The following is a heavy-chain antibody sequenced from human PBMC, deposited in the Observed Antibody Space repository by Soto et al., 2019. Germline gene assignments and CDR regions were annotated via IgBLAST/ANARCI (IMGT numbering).Heavy chain of an antibody. CDR2: IYPGDSDP. Sequence: GESLKISCKGSGYSFTSYWIGWVRQMPGKGLEWMGIIYPGDSDPRYSPSFQGQVTISADKSISTAYLQWSSLKASDTAMYYCASAYCTNGVCPYYYYGMGVWGQGTRVTVSS. V-gene: IGHV5-51*01. J-gene: IGHJ6*02. CDR3: ASAYCTNGVCPYYYYGMGV. CDR1: GYSFTSYW. D-gene: IGHD2-8*01.